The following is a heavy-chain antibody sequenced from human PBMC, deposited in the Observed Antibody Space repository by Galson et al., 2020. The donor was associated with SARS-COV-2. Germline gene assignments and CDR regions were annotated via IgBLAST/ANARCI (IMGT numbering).Heavy chain of an antibody. CDR2: IKSKTDGGTT. J-gene: IGHJ4*03. Sequence: GGSLRLPCAASGFTFTNAWMSWVSQAPGKGLEWVGRIKSKTDGGTTDYAAPVKGRFTISRDDSKNTLYLQMNSLKTEDTAVYYCATDSGTLCSGFRPDYWGRGSLVSVSS. D-gene: IGHD6-6*01. V-gene: IGHV3-15*01. CDR1: GFTFTNAW. CDR3: ATDSGTLCSGFRPDY.